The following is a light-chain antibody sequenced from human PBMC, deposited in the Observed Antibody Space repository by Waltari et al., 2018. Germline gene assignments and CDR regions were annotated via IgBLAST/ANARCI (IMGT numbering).Light chain of an antibody. CDR3: CSYAGSSTLV. V-gene: IGLV2-23*02. Sequence: QSALTQPASVSGSPGQSITIPCTGTSSDVGSYNLVSWYQHHPGKAPKLMIYEVTTRPSGGSKRFSGSKSGNTASLTISGLQAEDEADYYCCSYAGSSTLVFGGGTKLTVL. CDR1: SSDVGSYNL. CDR2: EVT. J-gene: IGLJ2*01.